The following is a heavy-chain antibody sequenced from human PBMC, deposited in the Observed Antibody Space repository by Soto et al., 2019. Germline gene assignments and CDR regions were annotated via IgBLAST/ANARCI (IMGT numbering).Heavy chain of an antibody. CDR1: GYTFTNYG. D-gene: IGHD5-12*01. CDR3: ARALSGYGPFEY. CDR2: IRTYTGDA. V-gene: IGHV1-18*01. Sequence: QVHLVQSGGELRNPGASVKVSCKTSGYTFTNYGLAWVRQAPGQGLEWMGGIRTYTGDANYAQKFQGRVTIAADTPTETAYMELRGLRFDDTAVYFCARALSGYGPFEYWGQGTLVTVSS. J-gene: IGHJ4*02.